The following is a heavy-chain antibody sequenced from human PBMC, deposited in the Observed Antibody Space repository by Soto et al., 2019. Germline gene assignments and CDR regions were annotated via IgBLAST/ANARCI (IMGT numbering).Heavy chain of an antibody. Sequence: EVQLLESGGGLVQPGGSLRLSCAASGFTFGSYAMSWVRQAPGKGLEWVSSIGAGYGTYYADSVKGRFTISRDNSKSTLYLQMNSLRAEDTAIYYCAPPYSSSWFYPFDYWGQGSLVTVSS. J-gene: IGHJ4*02. D-gene: IGHD6-13*01. V-gene: IGHV3-23*01. CDR2: IGAGYGT. CDR1: GFTFGSYA. CDR3: APPYSSSWFYPFDY.